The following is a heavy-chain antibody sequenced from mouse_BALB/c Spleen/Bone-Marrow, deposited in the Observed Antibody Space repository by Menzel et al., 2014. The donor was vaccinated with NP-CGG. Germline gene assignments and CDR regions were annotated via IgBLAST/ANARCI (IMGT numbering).Heavy chain of an antibody. D-gene: IGHD1-1*01. CDR2: IWGDGST. J-gene: IGHJ2*01. V-gene: IGHV2-6-7*01. CDR3: ARSFTTVVATPFDY. CDR1: GFSLTGYG. Sequence: QVQLKESGPGLVAPSQSLSTTCTVSGFSLTGYGVNWVRQPPGKGLEWLGMIWGDGSTDYNSVLESRLNISKDNSKSQVFLKMNSLQTDDTARYYCARSFTTVVATPFDYWGQGTTLTVSS.